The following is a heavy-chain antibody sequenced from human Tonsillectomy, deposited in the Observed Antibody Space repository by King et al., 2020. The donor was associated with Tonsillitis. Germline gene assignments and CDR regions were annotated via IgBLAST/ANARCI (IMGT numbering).Heavy chain of an antibody. CDR3: VKGGGSGWPFDY. J-gene: IGHJ4*02. V-gene: IGHV3-7*01. CDR1: GFPLSTSW. CDR2: INPDGSEQ. Sequence: VQLVESGGGLVQPGGSLRLSCAASGFPLSTSWMSWVRQAPGKGLDWVANINPDGSEQNYVDSVKGRFTISRDNAKNSLYLQMNSLRGEDTAVYYCVKGGGSGWPFDYWGQGTLVPVSS. D-gene: IGHD6-19*01.